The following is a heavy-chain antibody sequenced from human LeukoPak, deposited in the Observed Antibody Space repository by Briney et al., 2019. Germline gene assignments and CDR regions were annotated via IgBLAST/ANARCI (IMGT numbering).Heavy chain of an antibody. Sequence: GGSLRLSCAASGFTFSSYAMSWVRQAPGKGLEWVSAISGSSGSTYYADSVKGRFTISRDNSKNTLYLQMNSLRAEDTAVYYCAKDIQVEWYFDYWGQGTLVTVSS. J-gene: IGHJ4*02. CDR1: GFTFSSYA. CDR2: ISGSSGST. V-gene: IGHV3-23*01. CDR3: AKDIQVEWYFDY. D-gene: IGHD1-26*01.